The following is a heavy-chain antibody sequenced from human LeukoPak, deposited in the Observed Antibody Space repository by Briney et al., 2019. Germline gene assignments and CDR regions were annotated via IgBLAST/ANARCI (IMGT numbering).Heavy chain of an antibody. J-gene: IGHJ6*03. CDR2: IYYSGST. CDR1: GGSISSYY. CDR3: ARAVVGYRPYYYYYMDV. V-gene: IGHV4-59*01. D-gene: IGHD5-12*01. Sequence: SETLSLTCTVSGGSISSYYWSWIRQPPGKGLEWIGYIYYSGSTNYNPSLKSRVTISVDTSKNQFSLKLSSETAADTAVYYCARAVVGYRPYYYYYMDVWGKGTTVTVSS.